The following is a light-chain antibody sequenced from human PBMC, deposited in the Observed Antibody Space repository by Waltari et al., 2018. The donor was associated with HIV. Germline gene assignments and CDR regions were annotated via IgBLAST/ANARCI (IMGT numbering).Light chain of an antibody. Sequence: SVLTQPPSKSAAPGQTVTISCTGHTSNIGSNAVSWYQQLPGASPRLIIYESTKRPSLISDRFSASKSDTTATLDIAGLQPGDEAMYYCGTRDNDLGPVVLGGGTWVTVL. CDR3: GTRDNDLGPVV. J-gene: IGLJ2*01. V-gene: IGLV1-51*02. CDR2: EST. CDR1: TSNIGSNA.